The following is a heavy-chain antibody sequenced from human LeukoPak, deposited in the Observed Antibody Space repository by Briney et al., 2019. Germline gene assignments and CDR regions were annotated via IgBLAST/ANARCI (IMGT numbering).Heavy chain of an antibody. CDR2: ISVSGGTT. J-gene: IGHJ6*02. Sequence: GGSLRLSCAASTFTFSSYDINWVRQAPGKGLEWVSGISVSGGTTTYADSVKGRFTVSRDNSKNTLYLQMNSLRAEDTAVYYCAKSLFAPYYYGMDVWGQGTTVTVSS. CDR3: AKSLFAPYYYGMDV. V-gene: IGHV3-23*01. D-gene: IGHD3-16*02. CDR1: TFTFSSYD.